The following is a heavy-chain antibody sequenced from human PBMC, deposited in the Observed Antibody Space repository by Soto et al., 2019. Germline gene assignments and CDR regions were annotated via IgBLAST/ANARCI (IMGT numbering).Heavy chain of an antibody. CDR2: IWYDGSSK. D-gene: IGHD2-8*01. V-gene: IGHV3-33*01. CDR3: ARDLPGVYYGMDV. J-gene: IGHJ6*02. CDR1: GFTFSSYG. Sequence: QVQLVESGGGVVQPGRSLRLSCAASGFTFSSYGMHWVRQAPGKGLEWVAVIWYDGSSKYYADSVKGRFTISRDNSKNTLYLQMNTLRAEDTALYYCARDLPGVYYGMDVWAKGPRSPSP.